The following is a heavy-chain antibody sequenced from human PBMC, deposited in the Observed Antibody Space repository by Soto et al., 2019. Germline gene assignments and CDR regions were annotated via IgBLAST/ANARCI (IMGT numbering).Heavy chain of an antibody. D-gene: IGHD2-2*01. J-gene: IGHJ6*02. Sequence: ASVKVSCKASGGTFSSYAISWVRQAPGQGLEWMGGIIPIFGTANYAQKFQGRVTITADESTSTAYMELSSLRSEDTAVYYCARHVPAAGYYYGMDAWGQGTQVTVS. CDR1: GGTFSSYA. V-gene: IGHV1-69*13. CDR3: ARHVPAAGYYYGMDA. CDR2: IIPIFGTA.